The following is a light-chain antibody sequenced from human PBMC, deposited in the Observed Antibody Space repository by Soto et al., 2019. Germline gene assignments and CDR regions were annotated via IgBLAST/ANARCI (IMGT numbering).Light chain of an antibody. CDR3: QQYNAYSWT. CDR2: EAS. J-gene: IGKJ1*01. Sequence: DIHMTQSPSTLSASVGDRGTITCRASQNINSWLAWYQQKPGKAPKLLIYEASTLERGVPSRFGGSGSGTEFTLTISSLQSDDFGTYYCQQYNAYSWTFGQGTKVDIK. V-gene: IGKV1-5*03. CDR1: QNINSW.